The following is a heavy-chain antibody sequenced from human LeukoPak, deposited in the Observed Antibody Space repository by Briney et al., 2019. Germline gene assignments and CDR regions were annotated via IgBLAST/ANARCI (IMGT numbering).Heavy chain of an antibody. CDR2: IYYSGST. Sequence: SETLSLTCTVSGGSISSYYWSWIRQPPGKGLEWIGYIYYSGSTNYNPSLKSRVTISVGTSKNQFSLKLSSVTAADTAVYYCARMRGSSGWYDYWGQGTLVTVSS. CDR1: GGSISSYY. CDR3: ARMRGSSGWYDY. V-gene: IGHV4-59*01. J-gene: IGHJ4*02. D-gene: IGHD6-19*01.